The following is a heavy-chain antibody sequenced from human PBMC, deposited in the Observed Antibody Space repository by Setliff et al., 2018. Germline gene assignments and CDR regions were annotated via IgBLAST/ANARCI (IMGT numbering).Heavy chain of an antibody. V-gene: IGHV4-59*01. Sequence: SETLSLTCTVSAGSINLYYWSWIRQPPGKEMEWIGYMHYTGTASFNPALKSRVSIFVDASKDHFSLHLSSGTAADTAMYYCAGSHGSGGYYSDAPYYFQYWGQGTLVTVSS. CDR1: AGSINLYY. CDR2: MHYTGTA. D-gene: IGHD3-10*01. J-gene: IGHJ4*02. CDR3: AGSHGSGGYYSDAPYYFQY.